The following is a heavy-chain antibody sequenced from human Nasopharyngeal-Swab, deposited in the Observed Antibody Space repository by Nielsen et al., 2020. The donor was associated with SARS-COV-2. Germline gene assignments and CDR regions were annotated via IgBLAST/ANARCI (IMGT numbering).Heavy chain of an antibody. CDR2: ISGNGVNT. CDR1: GFTFSSYA. J-gene: IGHJ3*02. D-gene: IGHD3-10*01. V-gene: IGHV3-23*01. CDR3: AKDQYYGSGSYPHDAFDI. Sequence: GESLKISCAASGFTFSSYAVSWVRQAPGRGLEWVSGISGNGVNTYYADSVKGRFTISRDNSKNTLYLQMNSLRAEDTAVYYCAKDQYYGSGSYPHDAFDIWGQGTLVTVSS.